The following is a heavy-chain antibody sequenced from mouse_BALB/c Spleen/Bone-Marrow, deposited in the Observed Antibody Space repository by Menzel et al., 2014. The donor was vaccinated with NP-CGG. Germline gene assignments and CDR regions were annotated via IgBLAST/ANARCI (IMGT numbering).Heavy chain of an antibody. CDR1: GYSFTSYT. V-gene: IGHV1-4*01. CDR3: TREGTYDRCSGHFDY. D-gene: IGHD2-3*01. Sequence: VQLVESGAELARPGASVKMSCKASGYSFTSYTMHWVKQRPGQGLEWIAYINPRNTYSDYNQKFKDRATVTADKSSSTAYMQLSSLTSEDSAVYYCTREGTYDRCSGHFDYWGQGTTLTVSS. CDR2: INPRNTYS. J-gene: IGHJ2*01.